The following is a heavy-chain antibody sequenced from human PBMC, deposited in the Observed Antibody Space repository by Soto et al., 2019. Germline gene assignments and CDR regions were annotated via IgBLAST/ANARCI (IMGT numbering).Heavy chain of an antibody. D-gene: IGHD2-21*01. J-gene: IGHJ3*01. V-gene: IGHV4-4*02. CDR3: ARASSFRGDFDF. CDR2: FYHAGSP. Sequence: QVQLQESGPGLVKPSGTLSLTCDVSGASIRSSSWWTWLRQSPGKGLEWIGEFYHAGSPNYNPSFQSRVTISADTSKNLFSLSLTSVTAADTAIYYCARASSFRGDFDFWGQGTAVVVSS. CDR1: GASIRSSSW.